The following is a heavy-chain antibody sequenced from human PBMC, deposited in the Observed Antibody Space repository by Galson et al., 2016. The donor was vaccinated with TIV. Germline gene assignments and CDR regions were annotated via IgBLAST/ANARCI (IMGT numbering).Heavy chain of an antibody. CDR3: ASDWWVSYTDRPLFDY. V-gene: IGHV4-4*07. CDR1: GGSIDSSF. CDR2: INTSGGT. J-gene: IGHJ4*02. D-gene: IGHD2-15*01. Sequence: ETLSLTCTVSGGSIDSSFWSWIRQPAGKALEWIGRINTSGGTEYRPSLNSRVTMSVDTSRNQFSFSLELRSVTAADTAVYFCASDWWVSYTDRPLFDYWGQGILVTVSS.